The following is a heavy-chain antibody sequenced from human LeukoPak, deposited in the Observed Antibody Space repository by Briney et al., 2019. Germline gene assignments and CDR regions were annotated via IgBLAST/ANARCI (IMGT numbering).Heavy chain of an antibody. D-gene: IGHD1-7*01. CDR3: AVWNYARDEDY. V-gene: IGHV3-7*01. CDR1: GFTFSTYW. J-gene: IGHJ4*02. CDR2: IKQDGSEK. Sequence: GGSLRLSCAASGFTFSTYWMSWVRQAPGKGLEWVANIKQDGSEKYYVDSVKGRFTISRDNAKNTLYLQMNSLRAEDTAVYYCAVWNYARDEDYWGQGTLVTVSS.